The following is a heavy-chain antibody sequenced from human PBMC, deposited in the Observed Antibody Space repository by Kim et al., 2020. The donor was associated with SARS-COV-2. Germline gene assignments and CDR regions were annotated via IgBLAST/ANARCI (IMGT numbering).Heavy chain of an antibody. Sequence: GGSLRLSCAASGFTFSSYSMNWVRQAPGKGLEWVSSISSSSSYIYYADSVKGRFTISRDNAKNSLYLQMNSLRAEDTAVYYCARGGSSSPGSDYWGQGTLVTVSS. D-gene: IGHD6-6*01. CDR2: ISSSSSYI. J-gene: IGHJ4*02. CDR1: GFTFSSYS. CDR3: ARGGSSSPGSDY. V-gene: IGHV3-21*01.